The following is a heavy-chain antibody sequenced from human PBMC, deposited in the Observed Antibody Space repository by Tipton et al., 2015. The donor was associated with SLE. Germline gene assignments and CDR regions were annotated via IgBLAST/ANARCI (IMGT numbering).Heavy chain of an antibody. J-gene: IGHJ4*02. Sequence: SLRLSCTGSGFTFGDYAMSWFRQGPGKGLEWVGFIRSEAYGGTTEYAASVKGRFTISRDDSNSIAYLQMTSLKTEDTAVYYCTSRWLYWGQGTLVTVSS. V-gene: IGHV3-49*03. CDR2: IRSEAYGGTT. CDR1: GFTFGDYA. D-gene: IGHD5-12*01. CDR3: TSRWLY.